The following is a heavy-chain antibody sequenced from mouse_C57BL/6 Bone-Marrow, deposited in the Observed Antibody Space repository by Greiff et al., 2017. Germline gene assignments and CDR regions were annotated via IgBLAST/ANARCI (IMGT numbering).Heavy chain of an antibody. CDR3: TREGDAMDY. CDR2: ISSGGDYI. J-gene: IGHJ4*01. CDR1: GFTFSSYA. Sequence: EVQLQQSGEGLVKPGGSLKLSCAASGFTFSSYAMSWVRQTPEKRLEWVAYISSGGDYIYYADTVKGRFTISRDNAWNTLFLQMSSVKSEDTALDCCTREGDAMDYWGQGTSVTVSS. V-gene: IGHV5-9-1*02.